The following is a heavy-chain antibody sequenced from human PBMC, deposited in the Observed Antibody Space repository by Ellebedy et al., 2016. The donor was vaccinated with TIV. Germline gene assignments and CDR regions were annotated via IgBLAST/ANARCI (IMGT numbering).Heavy chain of an antibody. Sequence: ASVKVSCKTSGYGFTNYGVSWVRQAPGQGLEWMGWISAYTGDSDYAQKFQGRVTVTTDTSTSTAYVELRRLRSDDTAVYYCAREDFDILTAYSDAFDMWGQGTMVTVSS. V-gene: IGHV1-18*01. CDR1: GYGFTNYG. D-gene: IGHD3-9*01. CDR3: AREDFDILTAYSDAFDM. CDR2: ISAYTGDS. J-gene: IGHJ3*02.